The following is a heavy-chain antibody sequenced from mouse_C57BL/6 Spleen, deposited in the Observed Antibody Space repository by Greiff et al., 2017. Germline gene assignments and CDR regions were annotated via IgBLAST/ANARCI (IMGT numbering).Heavy chain of an antibody. Sequence: VKLVESGPGLVQPSQSLSITCTVSGFSLTSYGVHWVRQSPGQGLEWLGVIWRGGSTDYNAAFMSRLSITKENSKSQVFFKMNSLRADDTAIYYCAKKDYGSSSYAMDYWGQGTSVTVSS. D-gene: IGHD1-1*01. J-gene: IGHJ4*01. CDR3: AKKDYGSSSYAMDY. V-gene: IGHV2-5*01. CDR1: GFSLTSYG. CDR2: IWRGGST.